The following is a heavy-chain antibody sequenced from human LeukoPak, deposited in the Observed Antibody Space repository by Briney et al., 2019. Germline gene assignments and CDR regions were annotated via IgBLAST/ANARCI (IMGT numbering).Heavy chain of an antibody. CDR2: INPSGSA. J-gene: IGHJ4*02. Sequence: SETLSLTCAVSGGSFSGYFWSWIRQPPGKGLEWIGEINPSGSANYNPSLKSRVTISVDTSKNQFSLKLSSVTAAATAVYYCARFGTYWGQGTLVTVSS. D-gene: IGHD3-10*01. CDR3: ARFGTY. V-gene: IGHV4-34*01. CDR1: GGSFSGYF.